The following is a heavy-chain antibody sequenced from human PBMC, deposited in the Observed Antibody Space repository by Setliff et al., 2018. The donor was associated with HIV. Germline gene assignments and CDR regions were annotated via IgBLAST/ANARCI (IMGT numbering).Heavy chain of an antibody. D-gene: IGHD5-18*01. CDR1: GFTFGEYA. V-gene: IGHV3-49*04. CDR3: TRLRGYSYGLASYYYYYMDV. CDR2: IRSKAYGVTT. Sequence: GGSLRLSCTASGFTFGEYAMSWVRQAPGKGLEWVGFIRSKAYGVTTEYAASVKGRFTISRDDSKSIAYLQMNSLKTEDTAVYYCTRLRGYSYGLASYYYYYMDVWGKGTTVTVSS. J-gene: IGHJ6*03.